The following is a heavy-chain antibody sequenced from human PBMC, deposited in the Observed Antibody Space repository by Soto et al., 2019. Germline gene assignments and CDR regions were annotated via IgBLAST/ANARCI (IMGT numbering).Heavy chain of an antibody. CDR1: GYTFTSYG. Sequence: ASVKVSCKASGYTFTSYGISWVRQAPGQGLEWMGWTSAYNGNTNYAQKLQGRVTMTTNTSISTAYMELSSLRSEDTAVYYCARGLRYNWNDGRLYYWGQG. CDR3: ARGLRYNWNDGRLYY. CDR2: TSAYNGNT. V-gene: IGHV1-18*01. D-gene: IGHD1-1*01. J-gene: IGHJ4*02.